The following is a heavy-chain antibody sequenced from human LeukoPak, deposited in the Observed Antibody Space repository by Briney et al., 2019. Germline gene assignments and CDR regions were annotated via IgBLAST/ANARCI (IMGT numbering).Heavy chain of an antibody. CDR1: GYTLTELS. J-gene: IGHJ3*02. Sequence: ASVKVSCKVSGYTLTELSMHWVRQAPGKGLEWMGGFDPEDGETIYAQKFQGRVTMTEDTSTDTAYMELSSLRSEDTAVYYCATNYYGSGSYYPRSPLDAFDIWGQGTMVTVSS. V-gene: IGHV1-24*01. CDR3: ATNYYGSGSYYPRSPLDAFDI. D-gene: IGHD3-10*01. CDR2: FDPEDGET.